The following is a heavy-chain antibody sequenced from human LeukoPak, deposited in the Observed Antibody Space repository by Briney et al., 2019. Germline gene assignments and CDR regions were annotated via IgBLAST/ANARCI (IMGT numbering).Heavy chain of an antibody. J-gene: IGHJ5*02. V-gene: IGHV4-59*08. CDR3: ARHARITIFEGWLDP. CDR2: IYYSGST. D-gene: IGHD3-3*01. Sequence: SETLSLTCTVSGGSISSHYWSWIRQPPGKGLEWIGYIYYSGSTNYNPSLKSRVTISVDTSKNQFSLKMSSVTAADTAVYYCARHARITIFEGWLDPWGQGTLVTVSS. CDR1: GGSISSHY.